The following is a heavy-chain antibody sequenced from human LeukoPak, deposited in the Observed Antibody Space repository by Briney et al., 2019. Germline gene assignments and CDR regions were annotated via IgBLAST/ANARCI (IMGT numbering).Heavy chain of an antibody. CDR1: GGSISSYY. D-gene: IGHD2-2*01. V-gene: IGHV4-4*07. J-gene: IGHJ5*02. CDR3: ARQSVVVPAAGGDWFGP. CDR2: IYTSGST. Sequence: SETLSLTCTVSGGSISSYYWSWIRQPAGKGLEWLGRIYTSGSTNYNPSLKSRVTMSVDTSKNQFSLKLSSVTAADTAVYYCARQSVVVPAAGGDWFGPWGQGTLVTVSS.